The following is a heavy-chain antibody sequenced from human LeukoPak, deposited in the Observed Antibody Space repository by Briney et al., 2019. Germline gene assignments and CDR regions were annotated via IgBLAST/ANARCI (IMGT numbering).Heavy chain of an antibody. V-gene: IGHV4-34*01. CDR1: GGPFSGYY. J-gene: IGHJ4*02. D-gene: IGHD1-26*01. CDR2: INHSGST. CDR3: ARGRPIVGAIPVRFDY. Sequence: SETLSLTCAVYGGPFSGYYWSWIRQPPGKGLEWIGEINHSGSTNYNPSLKSRVTISVDTSKNQFSLKLSSVTAADTAVYYCARGRPIVGAIPVRFDYWGQGTLVTVSS.